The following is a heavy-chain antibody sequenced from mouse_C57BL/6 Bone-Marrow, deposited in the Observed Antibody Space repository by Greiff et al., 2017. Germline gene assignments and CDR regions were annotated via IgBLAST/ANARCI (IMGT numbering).Heavy chain of an antibody. Sequence: QVQLQQSGAELVKPGASVKMSCKASGYTFTSYWITWVKQRPGQGLEWIGDIYPGSGSINYNEKFKSKATLTVDTSSSTAYMQLSSLTSEDAAVYYCTRSLLYYYGSSYGYWGQGTTLTVSS. D-gene: IGHD1-1*01. V-gene: IGHV1-55*01. CDR1: GYTFTSYW. CDR2: IYPGSGSI. J-gene: IGHJ2*01. CDR3: TRSLLYYYGSSYGY.